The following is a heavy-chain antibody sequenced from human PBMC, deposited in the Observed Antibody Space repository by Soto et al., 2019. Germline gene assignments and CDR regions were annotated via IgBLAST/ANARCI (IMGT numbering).Heavy chain of an antibody. V-gene: IGHV1-46*01. CDR2: IDPSGGIT. D-gene: IGHD3-22*01. J-gene: IGHJ4*02. Sequence: QVQLSQFGAEVKKPGASVKVSCKASGYSFTNFHIHWARQAPGQGLESMGMIDPSGGITRDAQRLQCGITMPRDPSASTVYLELRSLTSEDTAVYYCARDAIGHDNYETIGYYFDHWGQGTLVTVSS. CDR1: GYSFTNFH. CDR3: ARDAIGHDNYETIGYYFDH.